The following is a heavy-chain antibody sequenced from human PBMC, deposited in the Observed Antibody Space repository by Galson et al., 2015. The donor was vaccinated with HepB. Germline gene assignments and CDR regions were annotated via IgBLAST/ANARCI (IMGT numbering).Heavy chain of an antibody. CDR1: GFTVSASF. J-gene: IGHJ4*02. Sequence: SLRLSCAASGFTVSASFMSWVRQAPGKGLEWVSIIYSGGTTHYSDSVKGRFTIFRDNSKNTLYLQMSSLRAEDTAVYYCATNKLYDSGWYEDNWGQGTLVTVSS. CDR2: IYSGGTT. V-gene: IGHV3-66*01. D-gene: IGHD6-19*01. CDR3: ATNKLYDSGWYEDN.